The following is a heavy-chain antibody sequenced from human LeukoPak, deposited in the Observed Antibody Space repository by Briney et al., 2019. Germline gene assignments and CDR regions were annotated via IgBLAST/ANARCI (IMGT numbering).Heavy chain of an antibody. D-gene: IGHD3-22*01. CDR3: ARSHSSAYYVYYFDY. CDR2: ISLSGLT. Sequence: SGTLSLTCVVSGGXISSTNWYSWVRQPPGQGMEWIGEISLSGLTNYNPSLKSRVTMSLDKSKNLLSLTLTSVTAADTAVYYCARSHSSAYYVYYFDYWGQGTLVTVSS. CDR1: GGXISSTNW. V-gene: IGHV4-4*02. J-gene: IGHJ4*02.